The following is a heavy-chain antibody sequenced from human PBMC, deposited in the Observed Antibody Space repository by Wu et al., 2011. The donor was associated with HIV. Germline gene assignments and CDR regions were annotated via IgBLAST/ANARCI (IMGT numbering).Heavy chain of an antibody. J-gene: IGHJ3*01. CDR2: INPNSGGT. Sequence: QVQLVQSGAEVKKPGASVKVSCKASGYTFTGYYMHWVRQAPGQGLEWMGWINPNSGGTNYAQKFQGRVTMTRDTSISTAYMGLSRLRSDDTAVHYCARDLHHYSNYPQSFDFWAKGQWSPSL. D-gene: IGHD4-11*01. V-gene: IGHV1-2*02. CDR3: ARDLHHYSNYPQSFDF. CDR1: GYTFTGYY.